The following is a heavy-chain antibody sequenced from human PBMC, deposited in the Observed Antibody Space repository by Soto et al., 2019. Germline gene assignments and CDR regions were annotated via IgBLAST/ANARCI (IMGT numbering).Heavy chain of an antibody. CDR1: GYTFTSYG. Sequence: QVQLVQSGAEVKKPGASVKVSCKASGYTFTSYGISWVRQAPGQGLEWMGWISAYNGNTNYAQKLQGRVTMTTDTSTSTAYMELRSLRSADTAVYYCARDCVAAAGGAAYYYYGMDVWGQGTTVTVSS. D-gene: IGHD6-13*01. CDR3: ARDCVAAAGGAAYYYYGMDV. J-gene: IGHJ6*02. CDR2: ISAYNGNT. V-gene: IGHV1-18*04.